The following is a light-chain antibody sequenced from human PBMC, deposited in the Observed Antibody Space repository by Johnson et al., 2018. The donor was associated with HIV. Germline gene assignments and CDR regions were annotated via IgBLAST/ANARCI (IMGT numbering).Light chain of an antibody. V-gene: IGLV1-51*01. CDR2: DNN. CDR3: GTWDSSLNAYV. J-gene: IGLJ1*01. CDR1: SSNIGNNY. Sequence: QSVLTQSPSVSAAAGQKVTISCSGSSSNIGNNYVSWYQQLPGTAPKLLIYDNNKRPSGIPDRFSGSKSGTSATLGITGLQTGDEADYYCGTWDSSLNAYVFGAATKVAVL.